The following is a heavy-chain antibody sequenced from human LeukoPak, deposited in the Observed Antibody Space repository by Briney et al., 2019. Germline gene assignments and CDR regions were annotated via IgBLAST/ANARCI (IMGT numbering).Heavy chain of an antibody. D-gene: IGHD3-3*01. CDR3: ARGVPLYNYFDY. J-gene: IGHJ4*02. Sequence: ASVKVSCKAPGYTFTGYYMHWVRQAPGQGLEWMGWINPNSGGTNYAQKFRGRVTMTRDTSISTAYMELSRLRSDDTAVYYCARGVPLYNYFDYWGQGTLVTVSS. CDR1: GYTFTGYY. V-gene: IGHV1-2*02. CDR2: INPNSGGT.